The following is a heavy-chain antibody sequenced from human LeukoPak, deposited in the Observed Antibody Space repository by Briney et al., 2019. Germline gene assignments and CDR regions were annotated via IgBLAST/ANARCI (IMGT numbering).Heavy chain of an antibody. Sequence: GGSLRLSCAASGFTFDDYAMHWVRQAPGKGLEWVSGISWNSGSIGYADSVKGRFTISRDNAKNSLYLQMNSLRAEDTALYYCAKDMVRYCSSTSFYSPMDVWGKGTTVTVSS. V-gene: IGHV3-9*01. J-gene: IGHJ6*03. D-gene: IGHD2-2*02. CDR1: GFTFDDYA. CDR3: AKDMVRYCSSTSFYSPMDV. CDR2: ISWNSGSI.